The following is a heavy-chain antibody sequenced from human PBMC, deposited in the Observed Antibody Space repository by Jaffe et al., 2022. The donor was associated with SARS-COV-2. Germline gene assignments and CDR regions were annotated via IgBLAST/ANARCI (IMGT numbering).Heavy chain of an antibody. J-gene: IGHJ3*02. V-gene: IGHV3-15*01. Sequence: EVQLVESGGGLVKPGGSLRLSCAASGFTFKNAWMNWVRQAPGKGLEWVGRIKSKSDGGTIDSAAPVKGRFTISRDDAEDTLYLEMNSLKIEDTAIYYCTTRGPYHPSGLDIWGQGTMVTVSS. CDR3: TTRGPYHPSGLDI. CDR1: GFTFKNAW. CDR2: IKSKSDGGTI. D-gene: IGHD3-10*01.